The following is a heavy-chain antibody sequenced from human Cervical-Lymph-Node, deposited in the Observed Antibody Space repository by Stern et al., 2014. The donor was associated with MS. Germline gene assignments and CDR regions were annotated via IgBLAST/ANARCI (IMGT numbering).Heavy chain of an antibody. J-gene: IGHJ4*02. V-gene: IGHV3-30*04. CDR1: GFTFSSYA. CDR2: ISYDGSNK. Sequence: QVQLVQSGGGVVQPGRSLRLSCAASGFTFSSYAMHWVRQAPGKGLEWVAVISYDGSNKYYADSVKGRFTISRDNSKNTLYLQMNSLRAEDTAVYYCARGNPGAVEFFDYWGQGTLVTVSS. CDR3: ARGNPGAVEFFDY. D-gene: IGHD6-19*01.